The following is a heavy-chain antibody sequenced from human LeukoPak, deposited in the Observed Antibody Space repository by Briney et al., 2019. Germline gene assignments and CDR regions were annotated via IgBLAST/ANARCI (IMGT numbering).Heavy chain of an antibody. D-gene: IGHD2-2*01. CDR3: ARDSTTSSLADP. CDR1: GYTITNYY. V-gene: IGHV1-46*01. J-gene: IGHJ5*02. Sequence: ASVKVSCKASGYTITNYYLHWVRQAPGQGLEWMGIIHPSGGSTAYAQKFQGRVTMTRDTSTSTVYMELSSLRSEDTAVYYCARDSTTSSLADPWGQGTLVTVSS. CDR2: IHPSGGST.